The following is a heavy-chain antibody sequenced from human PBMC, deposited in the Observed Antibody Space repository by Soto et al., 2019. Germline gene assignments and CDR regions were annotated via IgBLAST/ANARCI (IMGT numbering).Heavy chain of an antibody. J-gene: IGHJ6*02. CDR3: ASLVGTNYYYGMDV. CDR2: IYYSGST. V-gene: IGHV4-59*01. Sequence: QVQLQESGPGLVKPSETLSLTCTVSGGSISSYYWSWIRQPPGKGLEWIGYIYYSGSTNYNPSLKSRVTISVDTSKNQFSLKLSSVTAADTAVYYCASLVGTNYYYGMDVWGQGTTVTVSS. D-gene: IGHD1-26*01. CDR1: GGSISSYY.